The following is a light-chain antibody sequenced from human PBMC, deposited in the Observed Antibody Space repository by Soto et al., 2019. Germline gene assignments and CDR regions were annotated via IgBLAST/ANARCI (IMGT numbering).Light chain of an antibody. V-gene: IGLV2-14*03. CDR3: SSYTTSSLYV. Sequence: QSVLTQPASVSGSPGQSIIISCTGTSNDIGAYNFVSWYQQHPGKAPKLMIYDVSNRPSGLSNRFSGSKSGSTASLTISGLQAEDEADYYCSSYTTSSLYVFGTGTKLTVL. J-gene: IGLJ1*01. CDR1: SNDIGAYNF. CDR2: DVS.